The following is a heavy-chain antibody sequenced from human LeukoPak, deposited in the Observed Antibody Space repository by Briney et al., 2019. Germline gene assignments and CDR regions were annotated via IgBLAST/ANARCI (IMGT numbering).Heavy chain of an antibody. Sequence: SQTLSLTCTVSGGSISSGSYYWSWIRQPAGKGLEWIGRVYTSGSTNYNPSLKSRVTISVDTSKNQFSLKLTSVTAADTAVYYCARGYTVGATTKAFDIWGQGTMVTVSS. CDR2: VYTSGST. CDR1: GGSISSGSYY. CDR3: ARGYTVGATTKAFDI. J-gene: IGHJ3*02. V-gene: IGHV4-61*02. D-gene: IGHD1-26*01.